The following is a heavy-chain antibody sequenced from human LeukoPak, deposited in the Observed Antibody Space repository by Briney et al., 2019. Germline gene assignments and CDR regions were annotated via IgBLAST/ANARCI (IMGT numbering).Heavy chain of an antibody. CDR3: TRHRQSSFSSYYFDN. Sequence: PGGSLRLSCTASGFIFGDYCMSWVRQAPGKGLEWVGYIRDKASGGTTENAASWKGRFTISRDDSKSIAYLQMNSLKTEDTALYFCTRHRQSSFSSYYFDNWGPGALVTVSS. J-gene: IGHJ4*02. D-gene: IGHD2/OR15-2a*01. V-gene: IGHV3-49*04. CDR2: IRDKASGGTT. CDR1: GFIFGDYC.